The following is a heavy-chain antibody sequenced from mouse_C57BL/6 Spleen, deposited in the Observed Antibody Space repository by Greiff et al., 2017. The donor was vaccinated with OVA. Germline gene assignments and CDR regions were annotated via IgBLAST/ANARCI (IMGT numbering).Heavy chain of an antibody. CDR3: ARLGYGYGWFAY. CDR2: INPNNGGT. Sequence: VQLQQSGPELVKPGASVKISCKASGYTFTDYYMNWVKQSHGKSLEWIGDINPNNGGTSYNQKFKGKATLTVDKSSSTAYMELRSLTSEDSAVYYCARLGYGYGWFAYWGQGTLVTVSA. J-gene: IGHJ3*01. D-gene: IGHD2-2*01. CDR1: GYTFTDYY. V-gene: IGHV1-26*01.